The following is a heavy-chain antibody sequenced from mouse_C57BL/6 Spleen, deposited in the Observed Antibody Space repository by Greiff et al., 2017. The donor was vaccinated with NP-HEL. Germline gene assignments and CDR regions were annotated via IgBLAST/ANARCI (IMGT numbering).Heavy chain of an antibody. Sequence: QVQLQQSGPELVKPGASVKISCTASGYAFSSSWMNWVKQRPGKGLEWIGRIYPGDGDTNYNGKFKGQATLTADKSSSTAYMQLSSLTSEDSAVYFCAGYDYDEGAWFAYWGQGTLVTVSA. CDR2: IYPGDGDT. CDR1: GYAFSSSW. CDR3: AGYDYDEGAWFAY. V-gene: IGHV1-82*01. D-gene: IGHD2-4*01. J-gene: IGHJ3*01.